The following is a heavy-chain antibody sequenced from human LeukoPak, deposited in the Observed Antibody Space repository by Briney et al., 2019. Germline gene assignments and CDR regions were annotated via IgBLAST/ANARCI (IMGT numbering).Heavy chain of an antibody. Sequence: ASVKVSCKASGYTFTSYGISWVRQAPGQGLEWMGGFDPEDGETIYAQKFQGRVTMTEDTSTDTAYMELSSLRSEDTAVYYCATVPPIGGSGYYVYFQHWGQGTLVTVSS. V-gene: IGHV1-24*01. D-gene: IGHD3-3*01. CDR1: GYTFTSYG. CDR3: ATVPPIGGSGYYVYFQH. J-gene: IGHJ1*01. CDR2: FDPEDGET.